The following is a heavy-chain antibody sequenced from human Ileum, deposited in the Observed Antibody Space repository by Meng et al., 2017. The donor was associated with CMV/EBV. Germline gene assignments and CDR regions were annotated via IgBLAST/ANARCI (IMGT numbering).Heavy chain of an antibody. V-gene: IGHV3-53*01. J-gene: IGHJ4*02. Sequence: GESLKISCAASGFTFSSYAMSWVRQAPGKGLEWVSLIYSGGSTYYADSVKGRFTISRDNSKNTLYLQMNSLRAEDSAVYSCARGRTTGYFDYWGQGTLVTVSS. CDR3: ARGRTTGYFDY. CDR1: GFTFSSYA. D-gene: IGHD1-7*01. CDR2: IYSGGST.